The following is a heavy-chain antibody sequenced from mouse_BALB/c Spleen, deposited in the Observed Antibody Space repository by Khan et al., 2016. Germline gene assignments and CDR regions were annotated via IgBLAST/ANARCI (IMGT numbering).Heavy chain of an antibody. J-gene: IGHJ3*01. D-gene: IGHD1-1*01. Sequence: EVELVESGGGLVKPGGSLKLSCSASGFTFSSYAMSWVRQTPEKRLEWVASITSGGSTYYPDSMKGRITISSDSARNILSLDMSSLRSEDTAVYFCAVRDYERYAYWGQETLVTVSA. CDR2: ITSGGST. V-gene: IGHV5-6-5*01. CDR1: GFTFSSYA. CDR3: AVRDYERYAY.